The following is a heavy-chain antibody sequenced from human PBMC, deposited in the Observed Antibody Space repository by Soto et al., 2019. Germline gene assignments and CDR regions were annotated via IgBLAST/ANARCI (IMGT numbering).Heavy chain of an antibody. D-gene: IGHD1-26*01. CDR3: ATTIVGFAFDY. J-gene: IGHJ4*02. CDR2: ISSSSSTI. Sequence: GGSLRLSCAASGVTFSNYNMNWVRQAPGKGLEWVSYISSSSSTIYYADSVKGRFTISRDNAKNSLYLQMNSLREEDTAIYYCATTIVGFAFDYWGQGTQVTVSS. CDR1: GVTFSNYN. V-gene: IGHV3-48*02.